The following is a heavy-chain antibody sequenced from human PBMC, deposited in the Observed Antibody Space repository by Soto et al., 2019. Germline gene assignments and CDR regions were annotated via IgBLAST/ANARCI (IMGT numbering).Heavy chain of an antibody. Sequence: SETLSLTCAVSSGSISSSNWWSWVRQPPGKGLEWIGEIYHSGSTNYNPSLKSRVTISVDKSKNQFSLKLSSVTAADTAVYYRARGYRAPKTTVTKNRAVRDNWFDPWGQGTLVTVSS. CDR3: ARGYRAPKTTVTKNRAVRDNWFDP. J-gene: IGHJ5*02. CDR1: SGSISSSNW. V-gene: IGHV4-4*02. D-gene: IGHD4-17*01. CDR2: IYHSGST.